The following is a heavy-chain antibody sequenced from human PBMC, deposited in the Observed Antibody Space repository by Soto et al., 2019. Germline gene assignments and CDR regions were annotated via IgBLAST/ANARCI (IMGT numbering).Heavy chain of an antibody. D-gene: IGHD3-3*01. V-gene: IGHV3-66*01. Sequence: EVQLVESGGGLVRPGGSLRLTCAATGFTVTNLYMTWVRQAPGKGLEWVSVISSGGSTYYADSVKGRFTISRDNSKNTLYLEMNSLRAGDTAVYYCARDTFGGGYDFCQGGQGTLVTVSS. CDR1: GFTVTNLY. J-gene: IGHJ4*02. CDR3: ARDTFGGGYDFCQ. CDR2: ISSGGST.